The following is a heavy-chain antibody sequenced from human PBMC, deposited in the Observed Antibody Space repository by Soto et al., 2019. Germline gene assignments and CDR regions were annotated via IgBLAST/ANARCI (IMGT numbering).Heavy chain of an antibody. Sequence: SETLSLTCTVSGDSICGYYWSWIRQPPGKGLEWIGYIYYSGSTNYNPSLKGRVTMSVDTSKNQFSLKLTSVTAADTAVYYCAKDLTRFLEWLLISTFAPFDPWGQGTLVTVSS. CDR2: IYYSGST. CDR1: GDSICGYY. J-gene: IGHJ5*02. V-gene: IGHV4-59*01. D-gene: IGHD3-3*01. CDR3: AKDLTRFLEWLLISTFAPFDP.